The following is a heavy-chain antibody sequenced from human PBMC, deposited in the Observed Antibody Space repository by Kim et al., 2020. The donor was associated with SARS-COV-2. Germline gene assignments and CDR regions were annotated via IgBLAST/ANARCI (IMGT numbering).Heavy chain of an antibody. CDR3: GGRHG. V-gene: IGHV3-7*01. Sequence: INKDTSKTYYADSLRGHFTSSRDNAKNSVYFQLNSLRAEDTAVYHCGGRHGWGQGTMVTVSS. J-gene: IGHJ6*02. CDR2: INKDTSKT.